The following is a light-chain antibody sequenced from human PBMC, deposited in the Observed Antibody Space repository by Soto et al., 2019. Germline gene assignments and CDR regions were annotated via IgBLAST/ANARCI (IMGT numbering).Light chain of an antibody. Sequence: QSALTQSPSASGSPGQSVTISCTGTSSDVGAYNYVSWYQQHPGKAPKLMIYEVNKRPSGVPDRFSGSKSGSTASLAVSGLQGEDEADYYCSSFAGTNNVVFGGGTKLTVL. CDR3: SSFAGTNNVV. CDR2: EVN. V-gene: IGLV2-8*01. J-gene: IGLJ2*01. CDR1: SSDVGAYNY.